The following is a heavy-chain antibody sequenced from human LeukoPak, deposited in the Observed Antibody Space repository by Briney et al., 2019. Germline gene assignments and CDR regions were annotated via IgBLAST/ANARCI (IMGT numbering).Heavy chain of an antibody. CDR2: INHSGST. CDR1: GGSFSGYY. D-gene: IGHD4-17*01. V-gene: IGHV4-34*01. CDR3: ARDWNDYGDSDAFDI. J-gene: IGHJ3*02. Sequence: SETLSLTCAVYGGSFSGYYWSWIRQPPGKGLEWIGEINHSGSTNYNPSLKSRVTISVDTSKNQFSLKLSSVTAADTAVYYCARDWNDYGDSDAFDIWGQGTMVTVSS.